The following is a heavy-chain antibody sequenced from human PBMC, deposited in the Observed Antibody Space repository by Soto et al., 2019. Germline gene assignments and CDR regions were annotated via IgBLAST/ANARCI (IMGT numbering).Heavy chain of an antibody. CDR1: GYNFSAYY. J-gene: IGHJ4*02. CDR3: ARETDTSMVDY. D-gene: IGHD5-18*01. V-gene: IGHV1-8*01. Sequence: QVQLVQSGAEVKKPGASVKASCQTSGYNFSAYYFNWVRQAAGQGPEWMGWLNPRNGQTGYVQKFRGRVTMTRDTSIATVYLELSRLTYEDTAIYFCARETDTSMVDYWGQGTLVTVSS. CDR2: LNPRNGQT.